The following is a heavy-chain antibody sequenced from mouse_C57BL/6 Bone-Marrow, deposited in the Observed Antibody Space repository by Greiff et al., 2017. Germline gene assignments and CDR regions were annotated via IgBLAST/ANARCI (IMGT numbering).Heavy chain of an antibody. D-gene: IGHD2-3*01. Sequence: QVQLKQPGAELVRPGTSVKLSCKASGYTFTSYWMHWVKQRPGQGLEWIGVIDPSDSYTNYNQKFKGKATLTVDTSSSTAYMQLSSLTSEDSAVYYCARDGYYCFAYWGQGTLVTVSA. J-gene: IGHJ3*01. CDR3: ARDGYYCFAY. CDR1: GYTFTSYW. CDR2: IDPSDSYT. V-gene: IGHV1-59*01.